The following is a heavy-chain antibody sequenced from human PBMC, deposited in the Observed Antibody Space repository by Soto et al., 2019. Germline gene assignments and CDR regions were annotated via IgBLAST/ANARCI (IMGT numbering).Heavy chain of an antibody. CDR2: IYYSGST. D-gene: IGHD4-17*01. Sequence: SETLSLTCTVSGGSITGYYWNWIRQPPGKGLEWIGYIYYSGSTNYNPSLKSRVTISVDTSKNQVSLNLGSVTAADTAVYYCARNYGDSYRTYWYFDFWGRGTLVTVSS. CDR1: GGSITGYY. V-gene: IGHV4-59*08. J-gene: IGHJ2*01. CDR3: ARNYGDSYRTYWYFDF.